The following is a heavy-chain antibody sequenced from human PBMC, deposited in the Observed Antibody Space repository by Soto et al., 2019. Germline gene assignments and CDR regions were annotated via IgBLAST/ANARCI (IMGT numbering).Heavy chain of an antibody. V-gene: IGHV3-30-3*01. CDR1: GFTFSSSA. Sequence: GGSLRLSCAASGFTFSSSAMHWVRQAPGKGLEWVAVISYDGSNKYYADSVKGRFTISRDNSKNTLYLQRNSLRAEDTAVYYCARDKRDLRFVEWSYYFAYRGQGTLVTVSS. D-gene: IGHD3-3*01. CDR3: ARDKRDLRFVEWSYYFAY. J-gene: IGHJ4*02. CDR2: ISYDGSNK.